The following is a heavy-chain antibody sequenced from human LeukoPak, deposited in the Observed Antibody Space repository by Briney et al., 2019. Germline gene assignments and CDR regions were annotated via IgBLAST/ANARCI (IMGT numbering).Heavy chain of an antibody. CDR2: IYYSGST. V-gene: IGHV4-59*12. CDR1: GGSISSYY. D-gene: IGHD2-15*01. Sequence: SETLSLTCTVSGGSISSYYWSWIRQPPGKGLEWIGYIYYSGSTNYNPSLKSRVTMSVDTSKNQFSLKLSSVTAADTAVYYCARGKVAATYYFDYWGQGTLVTVSS. J-gene: IGHJ4*02. CDR3: ARGKVAATYYFDY.